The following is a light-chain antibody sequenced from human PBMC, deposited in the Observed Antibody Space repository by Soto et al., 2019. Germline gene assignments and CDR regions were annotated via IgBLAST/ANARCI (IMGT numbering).Light chain of an antibody. CDR3: QQSYSTPIT. CDR1: QSISSY. J-gene: IGKJ4*01. V-gene: IGKV1-39*01. Sequence: DIQMTQSPSSLSASVGDRVTITCRASQSISSYLNWYQQKPGKAPKLLIYAASSLQSGVPSRFSGSGSVTDFTLPISSLQPEDFATYYCQQSYSTPITFGGGTKVEIK. CDR2: AAS.